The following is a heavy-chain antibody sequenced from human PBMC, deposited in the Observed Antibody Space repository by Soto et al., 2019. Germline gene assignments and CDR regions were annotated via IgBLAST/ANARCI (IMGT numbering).Heavy chain of an antibody. CDR3: ARAATGYSSGWYIDFDY. V-gene: IGHV4-31*03. J-gene: IGHJ4*02. D-gene: IGHD6-19*01. CDR2: IYYSGST. CDR1: GGSISSGGYY. Sequence: TLSLTCTVSGGSISSGGYYWSWIRQHPGKGLEWIGYIYYSGSTYYNPSLKSRVTISVDTSKNQFSLKRSSVTAADTAVYYCARAATGYSSGWYIDFDYWGQGTLVTVSS.